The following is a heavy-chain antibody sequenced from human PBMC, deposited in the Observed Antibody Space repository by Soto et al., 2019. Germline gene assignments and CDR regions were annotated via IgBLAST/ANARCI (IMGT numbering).Heavy chain of an antibody. CDR3: AREYCSGGSCYSYWFDP. J-gene: IGHJ5*02. CDR1: VGTFSSYT. V-gene: IGHV1-69*04. CDR2: IIPILGIA. D-gene: IGHD2-15*01. Sequence: SVKVSCKASVGTFSSYTISWVRQAPGQGLEWMGRIIPILGIANYAQKFQGRVTITADKSTSTAYMELSSLRSEDTAVYYCAREYCSGGSCYSYWFDPWGQGTLVTVSS.